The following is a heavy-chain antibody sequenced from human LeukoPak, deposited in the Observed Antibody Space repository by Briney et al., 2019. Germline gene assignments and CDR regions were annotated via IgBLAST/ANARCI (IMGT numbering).Heavy chain of an antibody. J-gene: IGHJ6*04. D-gene: IGHD3-10*01. CDR3: AKVVAPGSSMDV. CDR1: KFNFA. CDR2: ISGSGDST. Sequence: GGSLRLSCVASKFNFAMSWVRQTAGKGLEWVSAISGSGDSTFYRDSVKGRFTISRDNSKKTLYLQMNSLRAEDTAVYYCAKVVAPGSSMDVWGKGTTVTVSS. V-gene: IGHV3-23*01.